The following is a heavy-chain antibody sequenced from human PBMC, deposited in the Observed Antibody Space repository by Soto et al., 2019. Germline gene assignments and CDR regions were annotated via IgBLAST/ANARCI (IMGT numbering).Heavy chain of an antibody. Sequence: EVQLVESGGGSVQPGGSLRLSCAASGFAVSSNHMTWVRQAPGKGLEWVSVTYSGGSTDYADSVNGRFTISRDNSDNTLYLHMNSLRDEDTAVYYCATGVNYRPILGWGQGTLVTVSS. CDR3: ATGVNYRPILG. CDR2: TYSGGST. V-gene: IGHV3-66*01. D-gene: IGHD3-16*01. CDR1: GFAVSSNH. J-gene: IGHJ4*02.